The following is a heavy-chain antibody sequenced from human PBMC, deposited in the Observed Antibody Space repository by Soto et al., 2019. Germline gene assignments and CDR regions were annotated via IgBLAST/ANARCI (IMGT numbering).Heavy chain of an antibody. V-gene: IGHV4-34*01. J-gene: IGHJ4*02. CDR2: INDSGNT. Sequence: ASETLSLTCAVSGGSFRCYFWSWIRQSPAKGLEWIGEINDSGNTYYNPSFKSRLTISVDTSTSQISLRLTSVTAADSAVYYCQGGDFWGKGTRVTVYS. CDR1: GGSFRCYF. CDR3: QGGDF. D-gene: IGHD3-16*01.